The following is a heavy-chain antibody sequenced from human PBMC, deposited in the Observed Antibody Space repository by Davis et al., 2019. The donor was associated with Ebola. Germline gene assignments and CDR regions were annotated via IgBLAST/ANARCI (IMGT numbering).Heavy chain of an antibody. V-gene: IGHV3-11*06. D-gene: IGHD1-26*01. CDR3: ASLYSGSTLYFDY. J-gene: IGHJ4*02. Sequence: GRFTISRDNAKNSLYLQMNSLRAEDTAVYYCASLYSGSTLYFDYWGQGTLVTVSS.